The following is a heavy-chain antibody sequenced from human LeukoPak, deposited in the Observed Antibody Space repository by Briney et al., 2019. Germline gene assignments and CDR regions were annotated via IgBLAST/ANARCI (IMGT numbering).Heavy chain of an antibody. CDR2: IYYRGST. Sequence: SETLSLTCTVSGGSISSSTDYWGWIRQSPGKRLEWIASIYYRGSTYYNPSLKSRVTISVDTSQHQFSLKLSSVTAADTAVYYCARGCRRYSYGYLDHLHYYFDYWGQGTLVTVSS. D-gene: IGHD5-18*01. CDR3: ARGCRRYSYGYLDHLHYYFDY. J-gene: IGHJ4*02. V-gene: IGHV4-39*01. CDR1: GGSISSSTDY.